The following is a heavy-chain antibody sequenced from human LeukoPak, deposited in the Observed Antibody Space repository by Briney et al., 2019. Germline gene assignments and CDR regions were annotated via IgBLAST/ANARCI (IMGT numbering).Heavy chain of an antibody. CDR3: AIRFSRGSGSAIDY. V-gene: IGHV1-8*01. D-gene: IGHD3-10*01. Sequence: GASVKVSCKASGYTFTIYDINWVRHANGQGLEWMGWMNPNSANTGYAQNFQGRVTMTRNTSISTAYMELSSLRSDDTAVYYCAIRFSRGSGSAIDYWGQGTLVTVSS. J-gene: IGHJ4*02. CDR2: MNPNSANT. CDR1: GYTFTIYD.